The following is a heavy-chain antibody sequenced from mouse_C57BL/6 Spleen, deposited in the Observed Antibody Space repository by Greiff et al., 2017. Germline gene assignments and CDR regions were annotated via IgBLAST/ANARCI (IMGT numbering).Heavy chain of an antibody. J-gene: IGHJ4*01. D-gene: IGHD1-1*01. CDR3: ARLPLYAMYS. CDR2: ISSGSSTI. V-gene: IGHV5-17*01. CDR1: GFTFSDYG. Sequence: EVHLVESGGGLVKPGGSLKLSCAASGFTFSDYGMHWFRQAPERGLGWVAYISSGSSTIYYADTVKGGFTISRDNARNTLFLQMTSLRSEDTPMYYCARLPLYAMYSWGVGASVTLSS.